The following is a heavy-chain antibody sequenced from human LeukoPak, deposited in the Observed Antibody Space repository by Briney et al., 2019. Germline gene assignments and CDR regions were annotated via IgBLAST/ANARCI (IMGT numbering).Heavy chain of an antibody. CDR2: IYTSGST. D-gene: IGHD5-18*01. CDR1: GGSISSYY. CDR3: ARDTAFVAFDI. Sequence: SDTLSLTCTVSGGSISSYYWSWIRQPAGKGLEWIGRIYTSGSTNYNPSLKSRVTISVDKSKNQFSLKLSSVTAADTAVYYCARDTAFVAFDIWGQGTMVTVSS. V-gene: IGHV4-4*07. J-gene: IGHJ3*02.